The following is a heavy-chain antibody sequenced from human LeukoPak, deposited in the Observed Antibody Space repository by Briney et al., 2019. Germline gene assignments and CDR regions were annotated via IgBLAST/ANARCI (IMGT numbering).Heavy chain of an antibody. CDR2: ISYDGSNK. Sequence: GGSLRLSCAASGFTFSSYAMHWVRQAPGKGLEWVAVISYDGSNKYYADSVKGRFTISRDNSKNTVSLQMNSLRAEDTAVYYCARRAGGYSHPYDYWGQGILVTVSS. V-gene: IGHV3-30*04. CDR1: GFTFSSYA. J-gene: IGHJ4*02. CDR3: ARRAGGYSHPYDY. D-gene: IGHD4-23*01.